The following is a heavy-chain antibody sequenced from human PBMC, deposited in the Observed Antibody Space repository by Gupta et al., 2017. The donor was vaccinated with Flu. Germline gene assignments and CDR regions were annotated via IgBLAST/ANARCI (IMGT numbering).Heavy chain of an antibody. D-gene: IGHD4-11*01. V-gene: IGHV3-7*01. CDR1: GFTFSRSW. CDR2: INEDGSTK. Sequence: EVQLVESGGGLVQPGGSLGLSRATSGFTFSRSWLTWVRQAPGKGLTGVANINEDGSTKNYVGSVMGRFTISRDNAKNSLFLQMDSLRAEDTAVYYCARDRAYNCFDYWGQGTLVTVSS. CDR3: ARDRAYNCFDY. J-gene: IGHJ4*02.